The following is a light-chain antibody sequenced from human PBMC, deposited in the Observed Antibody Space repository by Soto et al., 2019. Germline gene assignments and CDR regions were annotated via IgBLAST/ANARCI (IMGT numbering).Light chain of an antibody. CDR3: QQYGSSPPYT. CDR1: QSITSNY. Sequence: EIVLTQSPGTLSLSPGERATLSCRASQSITSNYLAWYHQKPGQAPRLLIYGASRRAAGVPDRFSGGGSGTDFTLTISRLEPEDFALYYCQQYGSSPPYTFGQGTKLEI. CDR2: GAS. J-gene: IGKJ2*01. V-gene: IGKV3-20*01.